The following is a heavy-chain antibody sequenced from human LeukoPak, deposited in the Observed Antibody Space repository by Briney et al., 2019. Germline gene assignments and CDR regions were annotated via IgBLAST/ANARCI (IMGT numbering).Heavy chain of an antibody. D-gene: IGHD4-17*01. Sequence: PGGSLRLSCAASGFTFSDYWMHWARQAPDKGLMWVSRIRTDGDTSYADSVRGRFTISRDNSKNTLYLQMNSLRAEDTAVYYCARDARVGDPLDYRGQGTLVTVSS. CDR3: ARDARVGDPLDY. J-gene: IGHJ4*02. V-gene: IGHV3-74*01. CDR1: GFTFSDYW. CDR2: IRTDGDT.